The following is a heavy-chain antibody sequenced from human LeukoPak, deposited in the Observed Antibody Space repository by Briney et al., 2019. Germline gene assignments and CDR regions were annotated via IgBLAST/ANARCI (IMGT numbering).Heavy chain of an antibody. V-gene: IGHV3-30-3*01. J-gene: IGHJ5*02. Sequence: GGSLRLSCAASGFAFSSYAMYWVRQAPGKGLEWVAVISYDESNKYYADSLEGRFTISRDNSKNTLYLQMNRLRAEDTAVYYCAREFRLDHYGSRSPGEFDPWGQGTLVTVSS. CDR1: GFAFSSYA. CDR2: ISYDESNK. CDR3: AREFRLDHYGSRSPGEFDP. D-gene: IGHD3-10*01.